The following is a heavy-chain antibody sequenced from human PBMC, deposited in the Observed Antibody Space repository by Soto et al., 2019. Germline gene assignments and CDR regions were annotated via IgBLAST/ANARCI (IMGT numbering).Heavy chain of an antibody. V-gene: IGHV1-2*04. Sequence: ASVKVSCQASGYTFTGYYMHWVRQAPGQGLEWMGWINPNSGGTNYAQKFQGWVTMTRDTSISTAYMELSRLRSDDTAVYYCARVVPAATFDYWGQGTLVTVSS. CDR2: INPNSGGT. D-gene: IGHD2-2*01. CDR1: GYTFTGYY. J-gene: IGHJ4*02. CDR3: ARVVPAATFDY.